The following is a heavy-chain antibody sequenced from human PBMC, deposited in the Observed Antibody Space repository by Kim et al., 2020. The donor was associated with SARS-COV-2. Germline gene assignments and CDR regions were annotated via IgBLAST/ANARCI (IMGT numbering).Heavy chain of an antibody. CDR3: TRGGFGVVKG. J-gene: IGHJ4*02. CDR1: GGSISSYY. V-gene: IGHV4-59*13. Sequence: SETLSLTCTVSGGSISSYYWSWIRQPPGKGLEWIGYFYYSGSTNYNPSLKSRATISVDTSKSQFSLKLSSVTAADTAVYYCTRGGFGVVKGWGQGTLVTVSS. D-gene: IGHD3-3*01. CDR2: FYYSGST.